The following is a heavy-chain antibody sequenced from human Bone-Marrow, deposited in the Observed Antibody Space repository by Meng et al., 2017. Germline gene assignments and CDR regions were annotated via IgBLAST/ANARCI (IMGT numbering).Heavy chain of an antibody. Sequence: QVQLVQSGAEVKKPGSSVKGPLQASGGTFSSHAYSLGRTAPGQGVEWMGGIIPIFGTANYAQKFQGRVTITADESTSTAYMELSSLRSEDTAVYYCARQNYWGQGTLVTVSS. CDR2: IIPIFGTA. CDR3: ARQNY. J-gene: IGHJ4*02. CDR1: GGTFSSHA. V-gene: IGHV1-69*01.